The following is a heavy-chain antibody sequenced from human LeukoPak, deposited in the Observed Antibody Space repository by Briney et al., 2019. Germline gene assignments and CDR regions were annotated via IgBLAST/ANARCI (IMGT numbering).Heavy chain of an antibody. Sequence: SETLSLTCAVSGGSISSSNWWSWVRQPPGKGLEWIGEIYHSGSTNYNPSLKSRVTISVDKSKNQFSLKLGSVTAADTAVYYCARSRWVVPAAMAYYYYYGMDVWGQGTTVTVSS. CDR3: ARSRWVVPAAMAYYYYYGMDV. V-gene: IGHV4-4*02. J-gene: IGHJ6*02. CDR2: IYHSGST. D-gene: IGHD2-2*01. CDR1: GGSISSSNW.